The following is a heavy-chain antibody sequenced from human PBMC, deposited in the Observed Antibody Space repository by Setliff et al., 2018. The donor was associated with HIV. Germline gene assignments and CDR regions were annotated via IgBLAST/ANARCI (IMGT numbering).Heavy chain of an antibody. CDR3: ARRGIIAGTTNF. CDR2: IFYSGIT. Sequence: PSETLSLTCTVSGGSFTSRSYYWGWIRQPPGKGLEWIGSIFYSGITYYNPSLKSRVLISVDTSKNQFSLKLTSVTAADTAVYYCARRGIIAGTTNFWGQGTPVTVS. D-gene: IGHD1-26*01. J-gene: IGHJ4*02. CDR1: GGSFTSRSYY. V-gene: IGHV4-39*01.